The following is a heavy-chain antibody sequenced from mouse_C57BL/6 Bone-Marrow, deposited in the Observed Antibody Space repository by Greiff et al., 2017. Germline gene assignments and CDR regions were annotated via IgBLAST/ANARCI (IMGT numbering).Heavy chain of an antibody. CDR2: IDPSDSYT. D-gene: IGHD1-1*01. CDR1: GYTFTSYW. J-gene: IGHJ1*03. CDR3: ARFYGSSYWYFDV. V-gene: IGHV1-59*01. Sequence: VQLQQPGAELVRPGTSVKLSCKASGYTFTSYWMHWVKQRPGQGLEWIGVIDPSDSYTNYNQKFKGKATLTVDTSSSTAYMQLISLTSEDSAVYYCARFYGSSYWYFDVWGTGTTVTVSS.